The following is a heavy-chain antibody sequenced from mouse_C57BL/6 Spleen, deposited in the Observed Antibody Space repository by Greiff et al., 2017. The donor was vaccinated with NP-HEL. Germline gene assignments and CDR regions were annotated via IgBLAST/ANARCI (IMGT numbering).Heavy chain of an antibody. CDR3: TAGTEFAY. V-gene: IGHV6-3*01. D-gene: IGHD2-14*01. J-gene: IGHJ3*01. CDR2: IRLKSDNYAT. CDR1: GFTFSNYW. Sequence: EVKLQESGGGLVQPGGSMKLSCVASGFTFSNYWMNWVRQSPEKGLEWVAQIRLKSDNYATHYAESVKGRFTISRDDSKSSVYLQMNNLRAEDTGIYYCTAGTEFAYWGQGTLVTVSA.